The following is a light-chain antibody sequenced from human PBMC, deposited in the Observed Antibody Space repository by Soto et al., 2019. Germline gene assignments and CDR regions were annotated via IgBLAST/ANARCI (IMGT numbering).Light chain of an antibody. CDR3: CSYAGSSICV. V-gene: IGLV2-23*01. Sequence: QSALTQPASVSGSPGQSITISCTGTSSDVGSYNLVSWYQQHPGKAPKLMIYEGSKRPSGVSNRFSGSKSGNTASLTISGLQAEDEADYYCCSYAGSSICVFGTGTKLTVL. CDR2: EGS. CDR1: SSDVGSYNL. J-gene: IGLJ1*01.